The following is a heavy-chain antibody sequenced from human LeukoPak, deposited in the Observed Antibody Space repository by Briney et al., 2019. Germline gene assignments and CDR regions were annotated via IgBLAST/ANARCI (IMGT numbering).Heavy chain of an antibody. CDR1: GFTFSTHG. J-gene: IGHJ4*02. V-gene: IGHV3-30*02. D-gene: IGHD1-1*01. CDR3: AKGGTRGTYYFDY. Sequence: GGSLRLSCAASGFTFSTHGMHWVRQAPGKGLEWVAYIRSDASNTYYADSVKGRFTISRDISKNTLYLQMSSLTAEDTAVYYCAKGGTRGTYYFDYWGQGALVTVSS. CDR2: IRSDASNT.